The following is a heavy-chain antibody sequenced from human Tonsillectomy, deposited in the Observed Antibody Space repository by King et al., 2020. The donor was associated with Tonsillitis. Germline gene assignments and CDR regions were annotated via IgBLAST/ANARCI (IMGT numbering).Heavy chain of an antibody. CDR3: AINPIDCTGARCSYDAFDI. CDR2: IFSSGTT. Sequence: VQLQESGPGLVKPSETLSLTCSVSGGSIRSYYWTWIRQPAGKGLEWIGRIFSSGTTNYNPPLKSRITMSVDTSKNQFSLKLSSVTAADTAVYYCAINPIDCTGARCSYDAFDIWGQGTMVTVSS. J-gene: IGHJ3*02. V-gene: IGHV4-4*07. D-gene: IGHD2-8*02. CDR1: GGSIRSYY.